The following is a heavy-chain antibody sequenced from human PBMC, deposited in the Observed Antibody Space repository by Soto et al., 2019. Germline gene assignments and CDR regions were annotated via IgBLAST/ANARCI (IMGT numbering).Heavy chain of an antibody. CDR2: IYPGDSDT. Sequence: GESLKVSCKGSGYSFTSYWIGWVRQMPGKGLEWMGIIYPGDSDTRYSPSFQGQVTISADKSISTAYLQWSSLKASDTAMYYCARLWFGELPSPSPPSQLRDTNYYYYYMDVWDKGPTVTVS. CDR1: GYSFTSYW. D-gene: IGHD3-10*01. CDR3: ARLWFGELPSPSPPSQLRDTNYYYYYMDV. J-gene: IGHJ6*03. V-gene: IGHV5-51*01.